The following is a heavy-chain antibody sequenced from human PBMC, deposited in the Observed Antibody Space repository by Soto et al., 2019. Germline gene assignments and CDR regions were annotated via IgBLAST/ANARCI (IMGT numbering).Heavy chain of an antibody. CDR1: GFTFSSYA. CDR3: ARDLAVAAAGSYYGMDV. D-gene: IGHD6-13*01. V-gene: IGHV3-30-3*01. CDR2: ISYDGSNK. Sequence: QVQLVESGGGVVQPGRSLRLSCAASGFTFSSYAMHWVRQAPGKGLEWVAVISYDGSNKYYADSVKGRFTISRDNSKNTLYLQMNSLRAEDTAVYYCARDLAVAAAGSYYGMDVWGQGTTVNVSS. J-gene: IGHJ6*02.